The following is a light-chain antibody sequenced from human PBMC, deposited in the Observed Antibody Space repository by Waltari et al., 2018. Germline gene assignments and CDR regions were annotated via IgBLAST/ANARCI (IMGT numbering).Light chain of an antibody. J-gene: IGKJ1*01. CDR1: QSINSY. CDR3: QQYNIYWT. V-gene: IGKV1-39*01. CDR2: AAS. Sequence: DIQMTQSPSSLSASVGDRVTTTCRASQSINSYLNWYQQKPGKAPKLLIYAASSLQSGVPSRFSGSGSGTDFTLTISSLQPEDFATYYCQQYNIYWTFGQGTKVEIK.